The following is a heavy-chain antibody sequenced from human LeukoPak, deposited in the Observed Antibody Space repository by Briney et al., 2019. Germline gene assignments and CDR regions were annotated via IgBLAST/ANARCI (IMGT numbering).Heavy chain of an antibody. CDR1: GGSISSSSYY. Sequence: SETLSLTCTVSGGSISSSSYYWGWIRQPPGKALEWIGSIYYRGSTYYNPSLKSRVTMPVDTSKNQFSLKLSSVTAADTAVYYCARGIVVPAALGVAFDIWGQGTMVTVSS. V-gene: IGHV4-39*07. CDR2: IYYRGST. J-gene: IGHJ3*02. CDR3: ARGIVVPAALGVAFDI. D-gene: IGHD2-2*01.